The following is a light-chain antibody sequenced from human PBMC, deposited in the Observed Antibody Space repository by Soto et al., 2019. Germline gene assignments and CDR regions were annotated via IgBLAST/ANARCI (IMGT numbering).Light chain of an antibody. J-gene: IGLJ1*01. CDR2: GNS. CDR1: SSNIGATYD. CDR3: QSYDSSLSAHYV. V-gene: IGLV1-40*01. Sequence: QSVLTQPPSVSGAPGQRVTISCTGSSSNIGATYDVQWYQQLPGTAPKLLIYGNSNRPSGVPDRFSGSKSGTSASLASTGLQADDEDDYDCQSYDSSLSAHYVFGTGTKLTVL.